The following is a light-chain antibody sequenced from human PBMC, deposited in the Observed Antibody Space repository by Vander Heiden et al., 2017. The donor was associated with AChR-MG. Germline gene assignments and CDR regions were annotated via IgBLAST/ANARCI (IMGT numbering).Light chain of an antibody. V-gene: IGKV3-15*01. CDR1: QSVSSN. CDR3: QQYNYWPQT. CDR2: GAS. J-gene: IGKJ1*01. Sequence: EMVMTQSPATLSLSPGERATLSCRASQSVSSNLAWYQQKPGQAPRLLIYGASTRATGIPARFSGSGSGTEFTLTISSLQSEDFAVYCCQQYNYWPQTFGQGTKVEIK.